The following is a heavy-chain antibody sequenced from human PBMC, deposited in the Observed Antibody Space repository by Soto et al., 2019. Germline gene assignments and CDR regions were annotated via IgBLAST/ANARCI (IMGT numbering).Heavy chain of an antibody. CDR1: GGTFSSYA. Sequence: GASVKVSCKASGGTFSSYAISWVRQAPGQRLEGMGGIVPIFGTANYAQKFQGRVTITADESTSTAYMELSSLRSEDTAVYYCARGRSRPSTYCSGGSCYQRPYYYYYGMDVWGQGTTVTVSS. CDR3: ARGRSRPSTYCSGGSCYQRPYYYYYGMDV. V-gene: IGHV1-69*13. J-gene: IGHJ6*02. CDR2: IVPIFGTA. D-gene: IGHD2-15*01.